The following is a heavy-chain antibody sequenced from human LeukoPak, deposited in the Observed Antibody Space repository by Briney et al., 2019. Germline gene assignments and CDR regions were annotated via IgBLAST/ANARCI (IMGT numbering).Heavy chain of an antibody. CDR2: ISGSGGST. V-gene: IGHV3-23*01. Sequence: GGSLRLSCAASGFTFSSYAMSWVRQAPGKGLEWVSAISGSGGSTYYADSVKGRFTISRDNSKNTLYLQMNSLRAEDTAVYYCAKIFSWNYYYYYMDVWGKGTTVTVSS. CDR3: AKIFSWNYYYYYMDV. CDR1: GFTFSSYA. D-gene: IGHD6-13*01. J-gene: IGHJ6*03.